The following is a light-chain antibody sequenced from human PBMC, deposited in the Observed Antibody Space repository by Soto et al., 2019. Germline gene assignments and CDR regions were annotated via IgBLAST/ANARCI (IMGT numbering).Light chain of an antibody. CDR3: QTYDSSLRGV. CDR1: DSDIGAGYD. CDR2: ANN. Sequence: QSVLTQPPSVSGSPGQRVTISCTGSDSDIGAGYDVHWYQQLPGTAPKLVIYANNNRPSGLPDRFSGSKSGTSASLAITGLKAAGEADYYCQTYDSSLRGVFGTGTKLTVL. V-gene: IGLV1-40*01. J-gene: IGLJ1*01.